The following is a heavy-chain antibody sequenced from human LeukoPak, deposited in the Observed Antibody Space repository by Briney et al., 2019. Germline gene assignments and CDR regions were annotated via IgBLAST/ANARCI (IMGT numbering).Heavy chain of an antibody. D-gene: IGHD1-26*01. V-gene: IGHV1-2*02. CDR3: ARGQGATVPQVGKNWFDP. CDR2: INPNSGGT. J-gene: IGHJ5*02. CDR1: GYTFTGYY. Sequence: ASVKVSCKASGYTFTGYYMHWVRQAPGQGLEWMGCINPNSGGTNYAQKFQGRVTMTRDTSISTAYMELSRLRSDDTAVYYCARGQGATVPQVGKNWFDPWGQGTLVTVSS.